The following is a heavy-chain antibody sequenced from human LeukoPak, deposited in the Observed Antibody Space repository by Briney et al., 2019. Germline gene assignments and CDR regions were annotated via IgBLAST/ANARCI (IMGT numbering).Heavy chain of an antibody. CDR3: AKQIVVVTAGMNYFDN. V-gene: IGHV3-23*01. Sequence: GGSLRLSCAGAGFTFSSFAMNCVRQAPGKGLEWVSTITGSGSTTFYADSVKGRFTISRDNSKKTLFLQMNSLRAEDTAVYFCAKQIVVVTAGMNYFDNWGQGTLVTVSS. CDR2: ITGSGSTT. J-gene: IGHJ4*02. D-gene: IGHD2-15*01. CDR1: GFTFSSFA.